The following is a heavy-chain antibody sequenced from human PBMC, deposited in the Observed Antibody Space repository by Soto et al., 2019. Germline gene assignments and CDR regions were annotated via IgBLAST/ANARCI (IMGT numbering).Heavy chain of an antibody. D-gene: IGHD1-7*01. J-gene: IGHJ6*02. CDR1: GYSFTSYW. CDR2: FYPGDSDT. CDR3: ARHLGFESGTTPGYYYYYYGMDV. V-gene: IGHV5-51*01. Sequence: GESLKISCKGSGYSFTSYWIGWVRQMPGKGLEWMGIFYPGDSDTRYSPSFQGQVTISADKSISTAYLQCSSLKASDTAMYYCARHLGFESGTTPGYYYYYYGMDVWGQGTTVTVSS.